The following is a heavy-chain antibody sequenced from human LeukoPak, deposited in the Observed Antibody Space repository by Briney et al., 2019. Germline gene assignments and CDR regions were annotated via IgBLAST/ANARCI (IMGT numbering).Heavy chain of an antibody. J-gene: IGHJ5*02. CDR3: ARDNSVGDYAWWFDP. D-gene: IGHD1-26*01. V-gene: IGHV1-18*01. CDR2: ISAYNGNT. Sequence: ASVKVSCKASGYTFTSYGISWVRQAPGQGLVWMGWISAYNGNTNYAQKLQGRVTMTRDLSTSTDYMELSSLRSDDTAVYFCARDNSVGDYAWWFDPWGQGTLVTVSS. CDR1: GYTFTSYG.